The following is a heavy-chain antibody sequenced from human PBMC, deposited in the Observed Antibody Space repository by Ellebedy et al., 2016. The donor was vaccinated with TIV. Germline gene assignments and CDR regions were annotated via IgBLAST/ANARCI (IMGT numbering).Heavy chain of an antibody. J-gene: IGHJ3*02. CDR1: GFTVSANY. V-gene: IGHV3-53*01. Sequence: GGSLRLSCVVSGFTVSANYMSWVRQAPGKGLEWVSIIYSAGSTYYADSVKGRFTISRDNSKSTPYLQMNSLRAEDTAVYYCARVDRGLAFDIWGQGTMVTVSS. CDR3: ARVDRGLAFDI. CDR2: IYSAGST. D-gene: IGHD3-16*01.